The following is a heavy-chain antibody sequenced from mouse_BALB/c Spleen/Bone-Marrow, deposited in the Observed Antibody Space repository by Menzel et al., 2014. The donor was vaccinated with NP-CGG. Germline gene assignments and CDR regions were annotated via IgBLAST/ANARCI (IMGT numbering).Heavy chain of an antibody. CDR1: GYAFTNYW. J-gene: IGHJ4*01. Sequence: QVQLQQSGAELVRPGTSVKVSCKASGYAFTNYWIERVKQRPGQGLEWIGVINPGSGGVNYNEKFKGKATLTAGKSSSTAYIQLSSLTSDDSAVYFCSREITRYAVDYWGQGTSVTVSS. V-gene: IGHV1-54*01. CDR3: SREITRYAVDY. D-gene: IGHD2-4*01. CDR2: INPGSGGV.